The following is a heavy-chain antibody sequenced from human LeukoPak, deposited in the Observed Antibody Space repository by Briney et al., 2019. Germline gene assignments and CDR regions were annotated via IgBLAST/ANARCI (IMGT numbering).Heavy chain of an antibody. V-gene: IGHV3-23*01. J-gene: IGHJ4*02. D-gene: IGHD3-3*01. Sequence: GASLRLSCAASGFTFSTFAMNWVRQAPGKGLEWVSTISDAAGTTYYADSVRGRFTISRDNAKNTLYLQMNSLRAEDTAVYYCAKEEFWSAYYNWGQGTLVTVSS. CDR2: ISDAAGTT. CDR1: GFTFSTFA. CDR3: AKEEFWSAYYN.